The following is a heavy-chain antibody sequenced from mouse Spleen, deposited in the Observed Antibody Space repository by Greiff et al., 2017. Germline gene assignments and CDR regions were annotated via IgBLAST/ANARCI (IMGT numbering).Heavy chain of an antibody. CDR3: ARHGYDVWYFDV. D-gene: IGHD2-2*01. CDR1: GFTFSSYY. V-gene: IGHV5-6-2*01. Sequence: EVKVVESGGGLVKLGGSLKLSCAASGFTFSSYYMSWVRQTPEKRLELVAAINSNGGSTYYPDTVKGRFTISRDNAKNTLYLQMSSLKSEDTALYYCARHGYDVWYFDVWGAGTTVTVSS. J-gene: IGHJ1*01. CDR2: INSNGGST.